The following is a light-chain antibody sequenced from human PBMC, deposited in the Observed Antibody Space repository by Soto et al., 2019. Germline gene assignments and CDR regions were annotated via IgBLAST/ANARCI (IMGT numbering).Light chain of an antibody. CDR1: SSDVGGNKF. J-gene: IGLJ2*01. Sequence: QSALTQPPSAYGSPGQSVTISCTGTSSDVGGNKFVSWYQQHPGKAPRLIIYEVNRRPSGVPDRFSGSKSGNTASLTVSGLQDEDEADYYCSSFGGSNDVLFGGGTKLTVL. CDR3: SSFGGSNDVL. CDR2: EVN. V-gene: IGLV2-8*01.